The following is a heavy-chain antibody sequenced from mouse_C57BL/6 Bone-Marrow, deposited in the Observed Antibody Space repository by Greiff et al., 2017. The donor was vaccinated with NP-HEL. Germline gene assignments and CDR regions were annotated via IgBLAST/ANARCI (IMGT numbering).Heavy chain of an antibody. CDR1: GFNFKDYY. D-gene: IGHD2-3*01. J-gene: IGHJ4*01. CDR2: IDPEDGDT. V-gene: IGHV14-1*01. CDR3: TTLGGYYSYYAMDD. Sequence: VQLQQSGAELVRPGASVKLSCTASGFNFKDYYMHWVKQRPEQGLEWIGRIDPEDGDTEYASKFQGQATMTADTSSNTAYLQLSILTSEDTAVYYCTTLGGYYSYYAMDDWGKGASVTVSS.